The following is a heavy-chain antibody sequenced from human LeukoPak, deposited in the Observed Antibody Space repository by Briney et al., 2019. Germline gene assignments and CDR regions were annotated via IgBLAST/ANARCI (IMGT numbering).Heavy chain of an antibody. CDR3: ARPRTSGWIHDVYDI. CDR2: MNPNSGGT. J-gene: IGHJ3*02. D-gene: IGHD6-19*01. V-gene: IGHV1-2*02. Sequence: ASVKVSCKASGYSFTGHYMHWVRQAPGQGPEWVGWMNPNSGGTKYAQKFQGRVTMTRDTSISTAYMELSGLTFDDTAVYFCARPRTSGWIHDVYDIWGQGTMVTVPS. CDR1: GYSFTGHY.